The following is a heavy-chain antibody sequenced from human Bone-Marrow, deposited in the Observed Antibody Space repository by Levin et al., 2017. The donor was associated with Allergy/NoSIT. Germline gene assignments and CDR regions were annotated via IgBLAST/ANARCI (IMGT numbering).Heavy chain of an antibody. J-gene: IGHJ4*02. D-gene: IGHD5-24*01. CDR3: ARSMAPGIIGMN. Sequence: GGSLRLSCAGSGFIVSNSYMNWVRQTPGRGLEWVSVFYADGHTYYADSVKGRFAISRDSSKNTLHLQMDTLRVEDTAIYYCARSMAPGIIGMNWGQGTLVTVSS. CDR1: GFIVSNSY. CDR2: FYADGHT. V-gene: IGHV3-53*01.